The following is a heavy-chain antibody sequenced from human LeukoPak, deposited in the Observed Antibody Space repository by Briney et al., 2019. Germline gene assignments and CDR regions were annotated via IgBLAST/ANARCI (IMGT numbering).Heavy chain of an antibody. Sequence: SETLSLTCTVSGGSISSSSYYWGWIRQPPGKGLEWIGSIYYSGSTYYNPSLKSRVTISVDTSKNQFSLKLSSVTAADTAVYYGARRGQLLDFDYWGQGTLVTVSS. CDR2: IYYSGST. CDR3: ARRGQLLDFDY. J-gene: IGHJ4*02. D-gene: IGHD6-19*01. V-gene: IGHV4-39*01. CDR1: GGSISSSSYY.